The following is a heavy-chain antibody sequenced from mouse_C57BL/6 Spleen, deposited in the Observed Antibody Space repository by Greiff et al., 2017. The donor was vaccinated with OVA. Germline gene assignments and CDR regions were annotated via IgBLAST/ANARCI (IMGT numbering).Heavy chain of an antibody. CDR1: GYTFTDYE. CDR3: TRNYGSSY. Sequence: LQQSGAELVRPGASVTLSCKASGYTFTDYEMHWVKQTPVHGLEWIGAIDPDTGGTAYNQKFKGKAILTADKSSSTAYMELRSLTSEDSAVYYCTRNYGSSYWGQGTTLTVSS. D-gene: IGHD1-1*01. CDR2: IDPDTGGT. J-gene: IGHJ2*01. V-gene: IGHV1-15*01.